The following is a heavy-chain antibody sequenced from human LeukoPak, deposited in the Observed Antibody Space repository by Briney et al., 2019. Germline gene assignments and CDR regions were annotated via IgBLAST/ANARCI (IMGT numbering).Heavy chain of an antibody. Sequence: PGGSLRLSCGASGFTFSSYGMNWLRQAPGKGLEWVAVIWYDGSHKYYADSAKGRFTISRDNSKNTVSLQMDSLRVEDTALYYCARDLGGCGDRFCSYYFDPWGQGIQVTVSS. CDR2: IWYDGSHK. D-gene: IGHD2-21*02. CDR3: ARDLGGCGDRFCSYYFDP. CDR1: GFTFSSYG. V-gene: IGHV3-33*01. J-gene: IGHJ4*02.